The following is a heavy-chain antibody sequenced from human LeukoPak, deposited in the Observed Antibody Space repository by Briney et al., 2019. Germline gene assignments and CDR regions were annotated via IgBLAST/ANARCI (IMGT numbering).Heavy chain of an antibody. V-gene: IGHV1-18*01. CDR1: GYTFTSYD. CDR2: ISAYNGNT. D-gene: IGHD6-19*01. J-gene: IGHJ4*02. Sequence: ASVKVSCKASGYTFTSYDINWVRQATGQGLEWMGWISAYNGNTNYAQKLQGRVTMTTDTSTSTAYMELRSLRSDDTAVYYCARDLGYSSEGTENYWGQGTLVTVSS. CDR3: ARDLGYSSEGTENY.